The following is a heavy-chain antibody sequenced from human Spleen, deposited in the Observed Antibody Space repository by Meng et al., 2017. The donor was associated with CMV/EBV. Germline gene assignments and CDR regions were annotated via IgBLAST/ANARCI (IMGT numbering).Heavy chain of an antibody. J-gene: IGHJ5*02. CDR2: IYSDGRT. V-gene: IGHV4-31*02. Sequence: SGYSSSTGCLSWNWLRQHAEKGLEWIGYIYSDGRTYYNPSLKSRLTISLDTPQNQFSLNLIAVTAADTAVYYCARGGYTSGSGWFDPWGQGTLVTVSS. CDR1: GYSSSTGCLS. D-gene: IGHD5-12*01. CDR3: ARGGYTSGSGWFDP.